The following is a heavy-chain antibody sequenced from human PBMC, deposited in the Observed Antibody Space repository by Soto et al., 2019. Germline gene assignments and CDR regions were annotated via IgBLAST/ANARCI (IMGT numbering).Heavy chain of an antibody. J-gene: IGHJ4*02. CDR3: AKGVTYYDILTGYRFDY. CDR1: GFTFDDYA. D-gene: IGHD3-9*01. Sequence: EVQLVESGGGLVQPGRSLRLSCAASGFTFDDYAMHWVRQAPGKGLEWVSGISWNSGSIGYADSVKGRFTISRDNAKNSLYLQMNSLRAEDTALYYCAKGVTYYDILTGYRFDYWGQGTLLTVSS. CDR2: ISWNSGSI. V-gene: IGHV3-9*01.